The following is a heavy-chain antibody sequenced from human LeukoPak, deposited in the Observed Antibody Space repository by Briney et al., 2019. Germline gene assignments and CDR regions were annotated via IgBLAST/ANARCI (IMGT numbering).Heavy chain of an antibody. CDR3: ARSRNSYYFDY. CDR1: GGSFSNYY. V-gene: IGHV4-4*09. D-gene: IGHD1-14*01. CDR2: IYTSGST. J-gene: IGHJ4*02. Sequence: SETLSLTCTVSGGSFSNYYWSRIRQPPGKELEWIGYIYTSGSTNYNPALKSRVTMSLDTSKNQFSLKLSSVTAADTAVYHCARSRNSYYFDYWGQGTLVSVSS.